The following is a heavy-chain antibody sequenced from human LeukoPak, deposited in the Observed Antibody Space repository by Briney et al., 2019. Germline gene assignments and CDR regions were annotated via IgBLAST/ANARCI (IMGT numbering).Heavy chain of an antibody. V-gene: IGHV1-2*02. J-gene: IGHJ5*02. CDR1: GYTFTSYY. CDR2: INPNSGGT. CDR3: ARYRQLLLRGFDP. Sequence: ASVKVSCKASGYTFTSYYMHWVRQAPGQGLEWMGWINPNSGGTNYAQKFQGRVTMTRDTSISTAYMELSRLRSDDTAVYYCARYRQLLLRGFDPWGQGTLVTVSS. D-gene: IGHD2-2*01.